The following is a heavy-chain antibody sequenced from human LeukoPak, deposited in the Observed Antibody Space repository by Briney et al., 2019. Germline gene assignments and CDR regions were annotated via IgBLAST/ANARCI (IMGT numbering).Heavy chain of an antibody. V-gene: IGHV3-74*01. Sequence: GGSLRLSCAASGFTFSSYWMHWVSQAPGKRLVWVSRINSDGSSTSYADSVKGRFTISRDNAKNTLYLQMNSLRAEDTAVYYCARAPIVGVFDPWGQGTLFTVSS. CDR3: ARAPIVGVFDP. CDR2: INSDGSST. J-gene: IGHJ5*02. D-gene: IGHD3-3*01. CDR1: GFTFSSYW.